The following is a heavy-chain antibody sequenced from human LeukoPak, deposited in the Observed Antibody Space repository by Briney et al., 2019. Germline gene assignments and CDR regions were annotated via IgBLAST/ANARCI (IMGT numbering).Heavy chain of an antibody. D-gene: IGHD1-1*01. J-gene: IGHJ4*02. Sequence: GGSLRLSCAASGFTFSSYAMSWVRQTPGKGLKWVSAISGSGGSTYYADSVKGRFTISRDNSKNTLYLQMNSLRAEDTAVYYCAKDIMLELERTFDYWGQGTLVTVSS. CDR3: AKDIMLELERTFDY. CDR2: ISGSGGST. CDR1: GFTFSSYA. V-gene: IGHV3-23*01.